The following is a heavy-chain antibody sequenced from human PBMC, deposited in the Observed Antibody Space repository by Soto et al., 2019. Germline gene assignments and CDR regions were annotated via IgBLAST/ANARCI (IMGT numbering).Heavy chain of an antibody. CDR2: MNPNSGNT. CDR1: GYTFTSYD. Sequence: ASVKVSCKASGYTFTSYDINWVRQATGQGLEWMGWMNPNSGNTGYAQKFQGRVTMTRNTSISTAYMELSSLRSEDTAVYYCARGGGYCSSTSCHTLGGMDVWGQGTTVTVSS. D-gene: IGHD2-2*02. J-gene: IGHJ6*02. V-gene: IGHV1-8*01. CDR3: ARGGGYCSSTSCHTLGGMDV.